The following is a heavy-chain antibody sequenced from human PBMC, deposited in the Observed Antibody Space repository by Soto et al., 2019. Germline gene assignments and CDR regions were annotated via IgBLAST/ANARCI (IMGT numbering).Heavy chain of an antibody. D-gene: IGHD3-10*01. CDR3: ARGRLGVTMVRGVLYYFDY. Sequence: QVQLQQWGAGLLKPSETLSLTCAVYGGSFSGYYWSWIRQPPGKGLEWIGEINHSGSTNYNPSLKRRVHNSRKHAKNPVPLKLSSVTAADTAVYYCARGRLGVTMVRGVLYYFDYWGQGTLVTVSS. CDR2: INHSGST. V-gene: IGHV4-34*01. J-gene: IGHJ4*02. CDR1: GGSFSGYY.